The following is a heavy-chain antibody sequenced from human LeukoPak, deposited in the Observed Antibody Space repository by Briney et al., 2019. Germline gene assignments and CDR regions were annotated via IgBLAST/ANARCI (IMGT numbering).Heavy chain of an antibody. CDR2: ISSSSSTI. Sequence: PGGSLRLSCAASGFTFSSYSMNWVRQAPGKGLEWVSYISSSSSTIYYADSVKGRFTISRDNAKNSLYLQMNSLRVEDTAVYYCARDSAAAGTWWFDPWGQGTLVTVSS. CDR1: GFTFSSYS. D-gene: IGHD6-13*01. V-gene: IGHV3-48*01. J-gene: IGHJ5*02. CDR3: ARDSAAAGTWWFDP.